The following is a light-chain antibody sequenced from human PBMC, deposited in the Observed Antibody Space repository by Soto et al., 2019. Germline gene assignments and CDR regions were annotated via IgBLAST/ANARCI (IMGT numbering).Light chain of an antibody. CDR3: QQRSVGPPLI. J-gene: IGKJ4*01. V-gene: IGKV3-11*02. Sequence: VLTQSPDTLSLSPGERAILSCRATETVGSNLAWFQQKPGQTPRLLIYDTSTRVPGIPARFRGTAYARDFTLTISSLVPEDFAVYYCQQRSVGPPLIFGGGTEVQIK. CDR2: DTS. CDR1: ETVGSN.